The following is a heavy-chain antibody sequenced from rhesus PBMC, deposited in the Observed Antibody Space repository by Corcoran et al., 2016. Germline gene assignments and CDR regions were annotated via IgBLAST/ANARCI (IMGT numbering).Heavy chain of an antibody. CDR1: GGSISDSYR. D-gene: IGHD5-24*01. CDR2: IYGSSTST. CDR3: ARDPYSGYSYAYFDY. Sequence: QVQLQESGPGVVKPSETLSLTCAVSGGSISDSYRWSWIRQPPGKGLEWIGYIYGSSTSTNYNPSRKRRVAISKDTSKNQFSLKLSSVTAADTAVYYCARDPYSGYSYAYFDYWGQGVLVTVSS. J-gene: IGHJ4*01. V-gene: IGHV4S10*01.